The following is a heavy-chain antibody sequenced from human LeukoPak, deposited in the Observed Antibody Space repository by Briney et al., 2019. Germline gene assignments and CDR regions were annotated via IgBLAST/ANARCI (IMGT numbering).Heavy chain of an antibody. CDR1: GGSISSSSYY. J-gene: IGHJ3*02. Sequence: SETLSLTCTVSGGSISSSSYYWGWIRQPPGKGLEWIGYIYYSGSTNYSPSLKSRLTISVDTSKSQFSLKLSSVTAADTAVYYCARIRGGRGGDDAFDIWGQGTMVTVSS. CDR2: IYYSGST. CDR3: ARIRGGRGGDDAFDI. D-gene: IGHD3-10*01. V-gene: IGHV4-61*05.